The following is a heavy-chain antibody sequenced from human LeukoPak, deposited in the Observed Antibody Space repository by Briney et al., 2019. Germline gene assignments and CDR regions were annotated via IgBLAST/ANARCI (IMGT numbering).Heavy chain of an antibody. D-gene: IGHD4-17*01. Sequence: PSETLSLTCTVSGGSISSYYWSWIRQPPGKGLEWIGYIYYSGSTNYNPSLKSRVTISGDTSKNQFSLKLSSVTAADTAVYYCARVQSGDYQAGLSYWFDPWGQGTLVTVSS. J-gene: IGHJ5*02. V-gene: IGHV4-59*01. CDR1: GGSISSYY. CDR3: ARVQSGDYQAGLSYWFDP. CDR2: IYYSGST.